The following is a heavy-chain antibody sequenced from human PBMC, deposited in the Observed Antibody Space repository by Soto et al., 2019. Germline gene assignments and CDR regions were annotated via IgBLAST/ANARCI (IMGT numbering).Heavy chain of an antibody. CDR1: GASISGYY. V-gene: IGHV4-4*07. CDR2: IYTSGRT. CDR3: ARGGVTMIEPDAFDI. Sequence: ETLSLTCPVSGASISGYYWSWIRQPSGKGLEWIGRIYTSGRTNYNPSLKSRVTMSVDTSKNQFSLELSYVTAADTAVYYCARGGVTMIEPDAFDIWGQGTMVTV. J-gene: IGHJ3*02. D-gene: IGHD3-22*01.